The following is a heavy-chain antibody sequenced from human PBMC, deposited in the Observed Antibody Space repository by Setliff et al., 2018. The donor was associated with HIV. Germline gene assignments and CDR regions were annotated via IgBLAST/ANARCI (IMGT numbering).Heavy chain of an antibody. CDR3: ARGRRLMAPHYFDN. CDR2: INYSGST. D-gene: IGHD5-12*01. V-gene: IGHV4-34*01. J-gene: IGHJ4*02. Sequence: SETLSLTCAVYGESFSGFYWSWIRQPPGKGLEWIGEINYSGSTYYNPSLKSRVTISVDTSKNQFSLKLSSVTAADTAVYYCARGRRLMAPHYFDNWGQGTLVTSPQ. CDR1: GESFSGFY.